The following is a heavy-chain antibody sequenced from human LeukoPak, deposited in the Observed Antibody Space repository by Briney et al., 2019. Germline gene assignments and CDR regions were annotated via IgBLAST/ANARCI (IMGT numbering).Heavy chain of an antibody. CDR3: AKVSTPVDYGDYVDEDWFDP. J-gene: IGHJ5*02. Sequence: QPGGSLRLSCAASGFTFSSYGMHWVRQAPGKGLEWVAVISYDGSNKYYADSVKGRFTISRDNSKNTLYLQMNSLRAEDTAVYYCAKVSTPVDYGDYVDEDWFDPWGQGTLVTVSS. V-gene: IGHV3-30*18. CDR2: ISYDGSNK. CDR1: GFTFSSYG. D-gene: IGHD4-17*01.